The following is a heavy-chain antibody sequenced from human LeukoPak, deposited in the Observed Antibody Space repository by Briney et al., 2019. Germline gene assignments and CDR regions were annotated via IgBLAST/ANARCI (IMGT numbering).Heavy chain of an antibody. CDR2: IIPIFDTA. CDR3: ARALGELGAAVNWFDP. CDR1: GGTFSSYS. V-gene: IGHV1-69*13. D-gene: IGHD1-26*01. Sequence: RASVKDSCKASGGTFSSYSISWVRQAPGQGLEWMGGIIPIFDTANYAQKFQARVTITADESTSTAYMELSSLRSEDTAVYYCARALGELGAAVNWFDPWGQGTLVTVSS. J-gene: IGHJ5*02.